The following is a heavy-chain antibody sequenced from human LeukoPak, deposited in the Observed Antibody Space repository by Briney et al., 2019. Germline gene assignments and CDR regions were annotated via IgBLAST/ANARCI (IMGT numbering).Heavy chain of an antibody. V-gene: IGHV3-11*01. CDR1: GFTFSDYY. D-gene: IGHD3-16*01. J-gene: IGHJ4*02. Sequence: PGGSLRLSCAASGFTFSDYYMSWIRQAPGKGLEWVSYISSSGSTIYYADSVKGRFTTSRDNAKNSLYLQMNSLRTEDTALYYCAKDAGEGLDYWGQGTLVTVSS. CDR3: AKDAGEGLDY. CDR2: ISSSGSTI.